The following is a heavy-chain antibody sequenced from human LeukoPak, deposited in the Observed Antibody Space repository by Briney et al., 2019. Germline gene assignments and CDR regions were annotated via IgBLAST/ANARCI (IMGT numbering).Heavy chain of an antibody. CDR1: GFTFTSYA. CDR2: ISGSGGST. Sequence: AGGSLRLSCAASGFTFTSYAMSWVRQAPGKGLEWVSAISGSGGSTYYADSVKGRFTISRGNSKNTLYLQMNSLRAEDTAVYYCATALYYYDSSGSYYFDYWGQGTLVPVSS. J-gene: IGHJ4*02. CDR3: ATALYYYDSSGSYYFDY. V-gene: IGHV3-23*01. D-gene: IGHD3-22*01.